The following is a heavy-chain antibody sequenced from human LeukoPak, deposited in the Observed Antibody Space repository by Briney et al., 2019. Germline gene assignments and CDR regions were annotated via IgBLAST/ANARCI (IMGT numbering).Heavy chain of an antibody. Sequence: PGGSLRLSCAASAFTFSSYAMHWVRQAPGKGLEWVAVISYDGSNKYYADSVKGRFTISRDNSKNTLYLQMNSLRAEDTAVYYCARDRCNGGTCYLSVLDYWGQGTLVTVSS. CDR3: ARDRCNGGTCYLSVLDY. CDR2: ISYDGSNK. CDR1: AFTFSSYA. J-gene: IGHJ4*02. V-gene: IGHV3-30-3*01. D-gene: IGHD2-15*01.